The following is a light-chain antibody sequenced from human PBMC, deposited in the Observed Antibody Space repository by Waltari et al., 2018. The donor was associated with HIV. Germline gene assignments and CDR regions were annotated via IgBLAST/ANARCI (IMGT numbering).Light chain of an antibody. CDR3: QSYDTSLTDII. CDR1: SSNVEAAYD. Sequence: QSVLTQPPSVSGAPGQRVTISCPKSSSNVEAAYDVHWFQQVPGTAPKLLLYGNVNRPSGVPDRFSGSRSGTSASLAITGLQAEDEADYYCQSYDTSLTDIIFGGGTKLTVL. J-gene: IGLJ2*01. CDR2: GNV. V-gene: IGLV1-40*01.